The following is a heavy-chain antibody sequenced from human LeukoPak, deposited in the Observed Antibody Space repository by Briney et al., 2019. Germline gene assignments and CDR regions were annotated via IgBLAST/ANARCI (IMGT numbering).Heavy chain of an antibody. J-gene: IGHJ4*02. Sequence: SGGSLRLSCAASGFTFSSYAMSWVRQAPGKGLEWVSAISGSGGTTYYADSVKGRFTISRDNSKNTLYLQVNSLRAEDTAVYYCAEPPGDIWSGYYYDYWGQGTLVTVSS. CDR1: GFTFSSYA. V-gene: IGHV3-23*01. D-gene: IGHD3-3*01. CDR3: AEPPGDIWSGYYYDY. CDR2: ISGSGGTT.